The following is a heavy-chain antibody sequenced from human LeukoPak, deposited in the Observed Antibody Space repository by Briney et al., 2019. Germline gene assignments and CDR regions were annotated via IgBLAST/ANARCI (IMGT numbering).Heavy chain of an antibody. CDR3: ARDRGSYFPPDY. J-gene: IGHJ4*02. V-gene: IGHV3-9*01. Sequence: QPGGSLRLSCAASGFTFDDYAMHWVRQAPGKGLEWVSGISWNSGSIGYADSVKGRFTISRDNAKNSLYLQMNSLRAEDTAIYYCARDRGSYFPPDYWGQGTLVTVSS. CDR2: ISWNSGSI. D-gene: IGHD1-26*01. CDR1: GFTFDDYA.